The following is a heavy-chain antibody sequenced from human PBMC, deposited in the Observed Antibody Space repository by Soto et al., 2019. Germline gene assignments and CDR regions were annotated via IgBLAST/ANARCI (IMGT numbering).Heavy chain of an antibody. J-gene: IGHJ4*02. CDR1: GYTFTSYA. Sequence: QVQLVQSGAEEKKPGASVKVSCKASGYTFTSYAMHWVRQAPGQRLEWMGWINAGNGNTKYSQKFQGRVTITRDTSASTAYMELSSLRSEDTAVYYCAKVYCISTSCHFDYWGQGTLVTVSS. CDR3: AKVYCISTSCHFDY. D-gene: IGHD2-2*01. CDR2: INAGNGNT. V-gene: IGHV1-3*05.